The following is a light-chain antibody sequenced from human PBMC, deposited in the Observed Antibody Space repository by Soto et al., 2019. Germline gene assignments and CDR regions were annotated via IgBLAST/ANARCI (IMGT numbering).Light chain of an antibody. Sequence: DIQMTQSPSSLSASVGDRVSITCQAGQDINNYLNWYQQKPGKAPKLLIYDVSNLDTGVPSRFTGSGSGTDFTFTITSLQSDDVETNYCQQYASLPITLGPGTRLET. CDR3: QQYASLPIT. CDR1: QDINNY. J-gene: IGKJ5*01. V-gene: IGKV1-33*01. CDR2: DVS.